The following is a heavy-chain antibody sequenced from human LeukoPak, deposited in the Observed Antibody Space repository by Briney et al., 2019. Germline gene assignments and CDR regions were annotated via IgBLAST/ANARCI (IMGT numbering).Heavy chain of an antibody. D-gene: IGHD6-13*01. J-gene: IGHJ6*02. V-gene: IGHV4-39*07. Sequence: PSETLSLTCTVSGGSISSSSYYWGWIRQPPGKGLEWIGIIYYSGSTYYNPSLKSRVTISVDTSKNQLSLKLSSVTAADTAVYYCARLWQQLVSHYYYYYGMDVWGQGTTVTVSS. CDR1: GGSISSSSYY. CDR3: ARLWQQLVSHYYYYYGMDV. CDR2: IYYSGST.